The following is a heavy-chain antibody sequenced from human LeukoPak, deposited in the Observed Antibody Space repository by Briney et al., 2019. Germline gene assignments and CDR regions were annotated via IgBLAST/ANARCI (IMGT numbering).Heavy chain of an antibody. CDR3: ARGSYSHYGMDA. CDR1: GFTFSSYW. V-gene: IGHV3-74*01. J-gene: IGHJ6*02. D-gene: IGHD1-26*01. CDR2: INSDVSST. Sequence: GGSLRLSCAASGFTFSSYWMHWVRQAPGKGLVWVSRINSDVSSTSYADSVKGRFTISRDNAKNTLYLQMNSLRAEDTAVYYCARGSYSHYGMDAWGQGTTVTVSS.